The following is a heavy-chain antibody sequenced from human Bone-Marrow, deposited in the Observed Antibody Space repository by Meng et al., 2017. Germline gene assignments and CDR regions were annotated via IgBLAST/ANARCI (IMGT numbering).Heavy chain of an antibody. CDR1: GFSFSTYW. J-gene: IGHJ4*02. V-gene: IGHV3-74*01. D-gene: IGHD4-11*01. Sequence: EVQLVESGGGLVQPGVSLRLSCAASGFSFSTYWMHWVRQAPGKGLVWVSRINSDGSSTTYADSVKGRFTISRDNAKNTLYLQMNSLRAEDTAIYYCVDSNFDYWGQGTLVTVSS. CDR3: VDSNFDY. CDR2: INSDGSST.